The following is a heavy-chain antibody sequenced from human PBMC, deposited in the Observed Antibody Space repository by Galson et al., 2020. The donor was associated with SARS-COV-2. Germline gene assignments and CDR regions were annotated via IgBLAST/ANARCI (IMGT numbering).Heavy chain of an antibody. CDR2: IKQYGIER. Sequence: GKSLKISCKGSGFTLSNYWMNWVRQAQGQGLEWVANIKQYGIERSYVESVKGRFTISRDNAQTSLYHQMDSLRDDDTAVYFCARGSRFYDFWSGRAEYFQHWGLGTLVTVSS. J-gene: IGHJ1*01. CDR1: GFTLSNYW. V-gene: IGHV3-7*01. D-gene: IGHD3-3*01. CDR3: ARGSRFYDFWSGRAEYFQH.